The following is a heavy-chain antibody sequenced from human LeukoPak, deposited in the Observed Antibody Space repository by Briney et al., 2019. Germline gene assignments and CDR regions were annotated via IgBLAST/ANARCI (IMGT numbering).Heavy chain of an antibody. V-gene: IGHV1-24*01. D-gene: IGHD4-11*01. Sequence: ASVKVSCKVSGYTLTELSMHWVRQAPGKGLEWMGGFEPEDGETIYAQKFQGRVTMTEDASTDTAYMEPSSLTPEDTAVYYCATGLPFDPWGQGTLVTVSS. CDR2: FEPEDGET. J-gene: IGHJ5*02. CDR3: ATGLPFDP. CDR1: GYTLTELS.